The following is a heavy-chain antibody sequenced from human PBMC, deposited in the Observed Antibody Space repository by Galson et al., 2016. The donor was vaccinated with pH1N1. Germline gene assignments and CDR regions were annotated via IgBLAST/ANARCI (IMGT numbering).Heavy chain of an antibody. V-gene: IGHV3-30*18. D-gene: IGHD3-9*01. CDR1: GFSFSNYG. Sequence: LRLSCAASGFSFSNYGMHWVRQAPGKGPEWVAVISFDGSNKNYADSVRGRVTISRDNSKNTLFLLLDSLRPEDTAIYYCAKDRPQMMLRYFDWLLGDAMDVWGQGTTVTVSS. CDR2: ISFDGSNK. J-gene: IGHJ6*02. CDR3: AKDRPQMMLRYFDWLLGDAMDV.